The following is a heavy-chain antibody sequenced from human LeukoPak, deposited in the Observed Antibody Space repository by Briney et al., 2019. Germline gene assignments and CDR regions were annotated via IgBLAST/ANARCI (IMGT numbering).Heavy chain of an antibody. V-gene: IGHV4-39*01. CDR3: ARRGITGTIAYVDY. J-gene: IGHJ4*02. D-gene: IGHD1-20*01. CDR1: GGSISSSSYY. CDR2: IYYSGST. Sequence: PSETLSLTCTVSGGSISSSSYYWGWIRQPPGKGREWIGSIYYSGSTYYNPSLKSRVTISVDTSKNQFSLKLSSVTAADTAVYYCARRGITGTIAYVDYWGQGTLVTVSS.